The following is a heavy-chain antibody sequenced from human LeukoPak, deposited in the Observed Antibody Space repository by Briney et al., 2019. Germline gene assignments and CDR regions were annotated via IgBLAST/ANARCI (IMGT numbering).Heavy chain of an antibody. Sequence: PSETLSLTCTVSGGSISSYYWSWIRQPPGKGLEWTGYIYYSGSTNYNPSLKSRVTISIDTSKNQFSLKLSSVTAADTAVYYCVRLTYSRSSLSWFDPWGQGTLVTVSS. CDR3: VRLTYSRSSLSWFDP. D-gene: IGHD6-6*01. CDR2: IYYSGST. V-gene: IGHV4-59*08. J-gene: IGHJ5*02. CDR1: GGSISSYY.